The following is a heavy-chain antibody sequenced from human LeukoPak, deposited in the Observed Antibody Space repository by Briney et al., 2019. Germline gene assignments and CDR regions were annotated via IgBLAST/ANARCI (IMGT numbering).Heavy chain of an antibody. Sequence: GGSLRISCSASGFTFTSFWMGWVRQAPGKGLEWVANMKEDGSEKYYVDSVKGRFTISRDNAKNSLYLQMNSLRAEDTAVYYCARDSPGFTIFGIFIPAPWGKGTLVSVSS. D-gene: IGHD3-3*01. CDR2: MKEDGSEK. CDR3: ARDSPGFTIFGIFIPAP. J-gene: IGHJ5*02. V-gene: IGHV3-7*05. CDR1: GFTFTSFW.